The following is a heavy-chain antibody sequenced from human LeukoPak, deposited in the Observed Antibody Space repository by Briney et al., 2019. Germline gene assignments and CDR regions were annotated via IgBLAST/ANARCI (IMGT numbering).Heavy chain of an antibody. D-gene: IGHD5-18*01. V-gene: IGHV3-7*03. J-gene: IGHJ4*02. CDR3: ARDDGIRTVDY. Sequence: PGGSLRLFCAASGFTFRSYWMSWVRQAPGKGLEWVANIKEDGSDKYYVDSVKGRFTISRDNAKNSLYLQMNSLRVEDTAVYYCARDDGIRTVDYWGQGALVTVSS. CDR2: IKEDGSDK. CDR1: GFTFRSYW.